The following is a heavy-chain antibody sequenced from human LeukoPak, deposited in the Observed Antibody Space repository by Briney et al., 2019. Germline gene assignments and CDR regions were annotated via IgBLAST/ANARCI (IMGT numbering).Heavy chain of an antibody. J-gene: IGHJ6*02. V-gene: IGHV4-39*01. CDR2: VYYTGRT. CDR3: ARHSSGWSWGYYGMDV. D-gene: IGHD6-19*01. Sequence: SEPLSLTCTVSGGSISTSTHYWGWIRQPPGKGLEWIGSVYYTGRTYYNPSLKSRVTISVNPSKNQLSLKLSSVTAADTAVYYCARHSSGWSWGYYGMDVWGQGTTVTVSS. CDR1: GGSISTSTHY.